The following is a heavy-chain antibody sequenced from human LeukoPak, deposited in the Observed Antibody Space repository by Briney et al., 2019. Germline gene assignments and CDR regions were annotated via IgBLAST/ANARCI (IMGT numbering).Heavy chain of an antibody. V-gene: IGHV3-48*02. Sequence: GGSLRLSCAASGFTFSSYAMNWVRQAPGKGLEWISYIRSTSSTIYHADSVKGRFTISRDNAKSSLYLQMNSLRDEDTAVYYCARSYSFDYWGQGTLVTVSS. CDR1: GFTFSSYA. CDR3: ARSYSFDY. D-gene: IGHD2-21*01. CDR2: IRSTSSTI. J-gene: IGHJ4*02.